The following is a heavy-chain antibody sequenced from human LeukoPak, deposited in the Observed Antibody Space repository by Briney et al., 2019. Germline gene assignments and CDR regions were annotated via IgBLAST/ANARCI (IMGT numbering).Heavy chain of an antibody. CDR2: ISWNSGSI. D-gene: IGHD3-22*01. Sequence: PGGSLRLSCAASGFTFDDYAMHWVRQAPGKGLEWVSGISWNSGSIGYADSVKGRFTISRDNAKNSLYLQMNSLRAEDTAVYYCARYYYDSSVYYSFDYWGQGTLVTVSS. V-gene: IGHV3-9*01. J-gene: IGHJ4*02. CDR3: ARYYYDSSVYYSFDY. CDR1: GFTFDDYA.